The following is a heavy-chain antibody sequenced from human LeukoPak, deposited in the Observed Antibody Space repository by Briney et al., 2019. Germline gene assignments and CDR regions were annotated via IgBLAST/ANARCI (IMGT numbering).Heavy chain of an antibody. Sequence: GASVKVSCKASGGTFSSYAISWVRQAPGQGLEWMGGIIPIFGTANYAQKFQGRVTITTDESTSTAYMELSSLRSEDTALYYCARGRGQLVGSHFDYWGQGTLVTVSS. CDR1: GGTFSSYA. CDR3: ARGRGQLVGSHFDY. CDR2: IIPIFGTA. D-gene: IGHD6-6*01. V-gene: IGHV1-69*05. J-gene: IGHJ4*02.